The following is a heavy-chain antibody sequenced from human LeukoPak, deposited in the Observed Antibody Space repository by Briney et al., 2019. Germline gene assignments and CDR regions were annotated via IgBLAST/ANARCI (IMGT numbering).Heavy chain of an antibody. Sequence: PGGSLRLSCAASGFTFSDSAMSWVRQAPGKGLEWVSAISGSGGSTYYADSVKGRFTISRDNSKNTLYLQMNSLRAEDTAVYYCAKVRGGVVVVAAPLGYWGQGTLVTVSP. CDR1: GFTFSDSA. CDR3: AKVRGGVVVVAAPLGY. V-gene: IGHV3-23*01. CDR2: ISGSGGST. J-gene: IGHJ4*02. D-gene: IGHD2-15*01.